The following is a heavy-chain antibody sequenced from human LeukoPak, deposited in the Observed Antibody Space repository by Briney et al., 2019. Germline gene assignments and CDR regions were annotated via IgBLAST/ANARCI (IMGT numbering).Heavy chain of an antibody. Sequence: GGSLRLSCTASGFTFSSHGTHWVRQAPGKGLEWVAFIWYDASNKYYAGSVKGRFTVSRDNSKNTLYLQMNSLRVEDTAVYYCARDLRGASGHGRLDYWGQGTLVTVSS. CDR3: ARDLRGASGHGRLDY. J-gene: IGHJ4*02. D-gene: IGHD5/OR15-5a*01. CDR1: GFTFSSHG. CDR2: IWYDASNK. V-gene: IGHV3-33*01.